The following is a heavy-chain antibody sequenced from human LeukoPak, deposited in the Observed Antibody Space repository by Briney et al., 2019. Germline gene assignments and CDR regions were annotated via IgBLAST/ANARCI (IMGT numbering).Heavy chain of an antibody. V-gene: IGHV4-39*01. Sequence: SETLSLTCTVSGGSISSSSYYWGWIRQPPGKGLEWIGSIYYSGSTYYNPSLKSRVTTSVDTSKNQFSLKLSSVTAADTAVYYCARHEYCSGGSCHLNYWGQGTLVTVSS. CDR3: ARHEYCSGGSCHLNY. J-gene: IGHJ4*02. CDR1: GGSISSSSYY. D-gene: IGHD2-15*01. CDR2: IYYSGST.